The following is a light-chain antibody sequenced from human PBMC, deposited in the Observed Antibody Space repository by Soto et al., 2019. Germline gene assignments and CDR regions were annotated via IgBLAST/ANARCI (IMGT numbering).Light chain of an antibody. CDR1: QSVSSN. V-gene: IGKV3-15*01. CDR2: GAS. CDR3: QQYNNWPLYT. J-gene: IGKJ2*01. Sequence: EIVMTQSPATLSVSPGERATLSCRASQSVSSNLAWYQHKPGQAPRLLIYGASTSAPGVPARFSGSGSGTEFTLTISSLQSEDFAVYYCQQYNNWPLYTFGQGTMLEIK.